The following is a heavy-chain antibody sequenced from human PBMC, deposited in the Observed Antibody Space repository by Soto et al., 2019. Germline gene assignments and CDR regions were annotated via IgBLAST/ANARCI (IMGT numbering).Heavy chain of an antibody. CDR1: GGSFSGYY. D-gene: IGHD6-19*01. Sequence: SETLSLTCAVYGGSFSGYYWSWIRQPPGKGLEWIGEINHSGSTNYNPSLKSRVTISVDTSKNQFSLKLSSVTAADTAVYYCARGHCSGWYSPRYFQHPGQGTMVTVSA. CDR3: ARGHCSGWYSPRYFQH. CDR2: INHSGST. V-gene: IGHV4-34*01. J-gene: IGHJ1*01.